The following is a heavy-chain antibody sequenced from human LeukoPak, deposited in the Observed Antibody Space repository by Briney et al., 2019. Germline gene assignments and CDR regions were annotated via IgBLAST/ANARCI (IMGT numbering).Heavy chain of an antibody. D-gene: IGHD1-20*01. J-gene: IGHJ5*02. CDR1: GGSITSGRYY. V-gene: IGHV4-31*01. CDR2: VSYSGST. Sequence: SQTLSLTCTLSGGSITSGRYYWTWIRQHPQRGLERIGYVSYSGSTNYNSPLKSQLTISADTSKDQFYLRLTSVTAADTAVYYCARDPRGDITGTTFDRWGQGTLVTVSS. CDR3: ARDPRGDITGTTFDR.